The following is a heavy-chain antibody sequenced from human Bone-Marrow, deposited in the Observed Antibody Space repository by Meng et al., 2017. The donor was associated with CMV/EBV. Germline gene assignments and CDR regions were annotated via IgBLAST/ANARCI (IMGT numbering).Heavy chain of an antibody. D-gene: IGHD3-3*01. CDR1: GFTFSNYA. CDR2: TSYDGRKD. CDR3: AKDQTYYDFWSGYRNNYYYGMDV. Sequence: GGSLRLSCAASGFTFSNYAIHWVRQAPGKGLEWVASTSYDGRKDYFADSVKGRFTISRDNSKNTLYLQMNSLRTEDTAVYYCAKDQTYYDFWSGYRNNYYYGMDVWGQGTTVTVSS. J-gene: IGHJ6*02. V-gene: IGHV3-30*04.